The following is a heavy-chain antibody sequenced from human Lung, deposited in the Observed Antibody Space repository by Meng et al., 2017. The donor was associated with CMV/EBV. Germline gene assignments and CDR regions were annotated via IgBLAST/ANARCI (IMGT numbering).Heavy chain of an antibody. J-gene: IGHJ6*02. D-gene: IGHD1-14*01. V-gene: IGHV1-2*02. CDR3: ARSRPGSHYYYGMDV. CDR1: GYSFTGYF. Sequence: ASVKVSCNASGYSFTGYFVNWVRQAPGQGLEWMGWINPDSGTTDYAPNFRGRVTMTRDTSINTAYMELSRLRSDDTAVYYCARSRPGSHYYYGMDVWGQGTTVTVSS. CDR2: INPDSGTT.